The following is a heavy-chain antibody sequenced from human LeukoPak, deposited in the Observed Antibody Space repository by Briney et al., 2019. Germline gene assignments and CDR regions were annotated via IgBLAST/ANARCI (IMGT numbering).Heavy chain of an antibody. D-gene: IGHD6-13*01. V-gene: IGHV1-2*02. Sequence: ASVKVSCKASGYTFTGYYMHWVRQAPGQGLEWMGWINPNSGGTNYAQKFQGRVTMTRDTSISTAYMELSRLRSDDTAVYYCARGYSSSWYLSGFDPWGQRTPVTVSS. CDR3: ARGYSSSWYLSGFDP. J-gene: IGHJ5*02. CDR2: INPNSGGT. CDR1: GYTFTGYY.